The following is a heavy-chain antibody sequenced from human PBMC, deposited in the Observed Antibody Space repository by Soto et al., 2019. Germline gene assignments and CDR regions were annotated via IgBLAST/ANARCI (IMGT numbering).Heavy chain of an antibody. D-gene: IGHD3-10*01. Sequence: SEALSLTCTVSGGSISRSSYYWGWIRQPPGKGLEWIGSIYYSGSTYYNPSLKSRVTISVDTSKNQFSLKLSSVTAADTAVYYGASTIQYYIYWGQGTLVTVSS. V-gene: IGHV4-39*01. CDR3: ASTIQYYIY. J-gene: IGHJ4*02. CDR1: GGSISRSSYY. CDR2: IYYSGST.